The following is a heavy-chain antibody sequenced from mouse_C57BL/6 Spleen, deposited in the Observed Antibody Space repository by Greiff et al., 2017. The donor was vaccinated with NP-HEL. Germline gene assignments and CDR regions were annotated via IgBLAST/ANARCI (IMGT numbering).Heavy chain of an antibody. Sequence: QVQLKESGPELVKPGASVKISCKASGYAFSSSWMNWVKQRPGKGLEWIGRIYPGDGDTNYNGKFKGKATLTADQSSSTAYMQLSSLTSEDSAVYFCAREGAYYGSSPWFAYWGQGTLVTVSA. D-gene: IGHD1-1*01. CDR1: GYAFSSSW. V-gene: IGHV1-82*01. CDR2: IYPGDGDT. CDR3: AREGAYYGSSPWFAY. J-gene: IGHJ3*01.